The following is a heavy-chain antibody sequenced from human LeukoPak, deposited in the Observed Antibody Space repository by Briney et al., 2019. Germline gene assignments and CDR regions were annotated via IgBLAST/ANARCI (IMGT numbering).Heavy chain of an antibody. CDR3: AGSVGATVVRVETDAFDI. J-gene: IGHJ3*02. V-gene: IGHV1-46*01. CDR1: GYTFTSYF. Sequence: ASVKVSCKASGYTFTSYFMHWVRQAPGQGLEWMGIINPSGGSTSYAQKFRGRVTMTEDTSTDTAYMELSSLRSEDTAVYYCAGSVGATVVRVETDAFDIWGQGTMVTVSS. D-gene: IGHD1-26*01. CDR2: INPSGGST.